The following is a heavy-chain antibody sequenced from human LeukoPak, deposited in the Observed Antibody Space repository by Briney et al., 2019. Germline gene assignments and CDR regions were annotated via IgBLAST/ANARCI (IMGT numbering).Heavy chain of an antibody. Sequence: GGSLRLSCAASGFTFSSYAMSWVRQAPGKGLEWVSAISGSGGSTYYADSVKGRFTISRDNSKNTLYLQMNSLRAEDTAVYYCARVSRPFGVVIIPAFDYWGQGTLVTVSS. CDR1: GFTFSSYA. CDR3: ARVSRPFGVVIIPAFDY. J-gene: IGHJ4*02. V-gene: IGHV3-23*01. D-gene: IGHD3-3*01. CDR2: ISGSGGST.